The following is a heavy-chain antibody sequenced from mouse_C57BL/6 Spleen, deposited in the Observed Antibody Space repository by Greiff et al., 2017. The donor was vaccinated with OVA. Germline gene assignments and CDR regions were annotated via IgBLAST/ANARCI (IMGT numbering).Heavy chain of an antibody. Sequence: VQLQQSGAELVRPGTSVKVSCKASGYAFTNYLIEWVKQRPGQGLEWIGVINPGSGGTNYNEKFKGKATLTADKSSSTAYMQLSSLTSEDSAVYFCARSLIYYGYDEGGYFDYWGQGTTLTVSS. V-gene: IGHV1-54*01. J-gene: IGHJ2*01. D-gene: IGHD2-2*01. CDR3: ARSLIYYGYDEGGYFDY. CDR2: INPGSGGT. CDR1: GYAFTNYL.